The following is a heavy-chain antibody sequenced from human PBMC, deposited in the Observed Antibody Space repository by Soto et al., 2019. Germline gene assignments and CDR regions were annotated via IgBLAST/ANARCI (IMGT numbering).Heavy chain of an antibody. CDR1: GASITSNNW. D-gene: IGHD1-26*01. Sequence: QVQLQESGPGLVKPSGTLSLTCAVSGASITSNNWWSWVRQPPGKGLEWIGEIYHSGSTNYNPSLKSRVTISVDKSKNHFSLKLTSVTAADTAVYYCARDGAQDYYYGMDVWGQGTTVTVSS. CDR3: ARDGAQDYYYGMDV. CDR2: IYHSGST. V-gene: IGHV4-4*02. J-gene: IGHJ6*02.